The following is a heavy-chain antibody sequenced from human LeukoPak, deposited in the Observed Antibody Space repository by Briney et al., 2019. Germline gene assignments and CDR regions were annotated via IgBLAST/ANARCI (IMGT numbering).Heavy chain of an antibody. Sequence: SETLSLTCTVSGYSISSGYYWGWIRQPPGKGLEWIGSFYHSGTTYYNPSLKSRVTILVDTSKNHFSLKLSSVTAADTAVYYCARGGDTSGHYY. CDR2: FYHSGTT. J-gene: IGHJ6*01. CDR1: GYSISSGYY. V-gene: IGHV4-38-2*02. CDR3: ARGGDTSGHYY. D-gene: IGHD3-22*01.